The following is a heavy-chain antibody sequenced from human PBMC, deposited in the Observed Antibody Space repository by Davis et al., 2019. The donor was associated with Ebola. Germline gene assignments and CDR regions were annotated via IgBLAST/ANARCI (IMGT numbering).Heavy chain of an antibody. V-gene: IGHV3-74*01. CDR3: ARDREGTTNFDY. D-gene: IGHD2/OR15-2a*01. CDR2: INTDGRNT. J-gene: IGHJ4*02. CDR1: GFTFSSYG. Sequence: GESLKISCAASGFTFSSYGMHWVRQGPGKGLVWVSRINTDGRNTTYADSVKGRFTISRDNAKNTLYLQMNSLRAEDTAVYYCARDREGTTNFDYWGQGTLVTVSS.